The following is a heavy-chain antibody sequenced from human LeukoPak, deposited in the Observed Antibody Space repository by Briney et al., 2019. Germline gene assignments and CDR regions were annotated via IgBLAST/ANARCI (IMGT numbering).Heavy chain of an antibody. CDR3: ARVSSSYYYDSSGYNFDY. D-gene: IGHD3-22*01. V-gene: IGHV4-39*07. Sequence: SETLSLTCSVSGGFINSGHYYWAWIRQPPGKGLEWIGSIYYSGSTYYNPSLKSRVTISVDTSKNQFSLKLSSVTAADTAVYYCARVSSSYYYDSSGYNFDYWGQGTLVTVSS. CDR1: GGFINSGHYY. CDR2: IYYSGST. J-gene: IGHJ4*02.